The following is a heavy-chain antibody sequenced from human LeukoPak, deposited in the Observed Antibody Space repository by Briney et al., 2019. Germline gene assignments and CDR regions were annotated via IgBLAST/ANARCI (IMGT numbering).Heavy chain of an antibody. D-gene: IGHD1/OR15-1a*01. CDR2: ISWNSGSI. CDR1: GFTFDDYA. CDR3: AKTGTGRSDY. J-gene: IGHJ4*02. Sequence: GGSLRLSCAASGFTFDDYAMHWVRQAPGKGLEWVSGISWNSGSIGYADSVKGRFTTSRDNAKNSLYLQMNSLRAEDTALYYCAKTGTGRSDYWGQGTLVTVSS. V-gene: IGHV3-9*01.